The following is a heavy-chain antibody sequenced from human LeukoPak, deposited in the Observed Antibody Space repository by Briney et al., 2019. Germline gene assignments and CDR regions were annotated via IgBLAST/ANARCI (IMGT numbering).Heavy chain of an antibody. CDR3: ARYSGSYFDP. J-gene: IGHJ5*02. CDR1: GYTFTSNY. D-gene: IGHD1-26*01. Sequence: ASVKVSCKAFGYTFTSNYMHWVRQAPGQGLEWMGWINPNSGGTNYAQKFQGRVTMTRDTSFSTAYMELSRLRSDDTAVYYCARYSGSYFDPWGQGTLVTVSS. CDR2: INPNSGGT. V-gene: IGHV1-2*02.